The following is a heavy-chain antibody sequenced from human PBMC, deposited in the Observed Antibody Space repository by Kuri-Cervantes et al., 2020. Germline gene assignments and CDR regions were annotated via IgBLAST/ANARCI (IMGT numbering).Heavy chain of an antibody. V-gene: IGHV4-30-4*01. Sequence: SETLSLTCTVSGGSISSGDHYWSWIRQPPGKGLEWIGYIYYSGSTYHTPSLKGRVTIAGDASKNQFSLRLSPVTAADTAFYYCARGSSGYIVYWGQGTQVTVSS. CDR1: GGSISSGDHY. CDR2: IYYSGST. D-gene: IGHD5-12*01. J-gene: IGHJ4*02. CDR3: ARGSSGYIVY.